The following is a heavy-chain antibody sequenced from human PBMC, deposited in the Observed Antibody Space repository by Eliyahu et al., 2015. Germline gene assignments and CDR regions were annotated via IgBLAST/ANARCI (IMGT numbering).Heavy chain of an antibody. J-gene: IGHJ6*02. D-gene: IGHD2-15*01. CDR3: ARDPGGENCSGGSCYYYYYGMDV. CDR2: IYYSGST. CDR1: GGXISSYX. V-gene: IGHV4-59*01. Sequence: QVQLQESGPGLVKPSETLSLTCXVSGGXISSYXXXXIRQPPGKRLEWIGYIYYSGSTNYNPSLKSRVTISVDTSKNQFSLKLSSVTAADTAVYYCARDPGGENCSGGSCYYYYYGMDVWGQGTTVTVSS.